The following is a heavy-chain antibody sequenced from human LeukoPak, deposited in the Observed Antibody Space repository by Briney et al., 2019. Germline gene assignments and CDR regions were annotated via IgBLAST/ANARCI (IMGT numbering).Heavy chain of an antibody. V-gene: IGHV3-21*01. CDR2: ISSSSSYI. J-gene: IGHJ5*02. Sequence: PGRSLRLSCAASGFTFSSYSMNWVRQAPGKGLEWVSSISSSSSYIYYADSVKGRFTISRDNAKNSLYLQMNSLRAEDTAVYYCARDRREPELLWFGELPSRKSADWFDPWGQGTLVTVSS. CDR3: ARDRREPELLWFGELPSRKSADWFDP. CDR1: GFTFSSYS. D-gene: IGHD3-10*01.